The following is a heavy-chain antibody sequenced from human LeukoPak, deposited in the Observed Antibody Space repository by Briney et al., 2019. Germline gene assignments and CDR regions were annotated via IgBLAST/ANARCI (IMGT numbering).Heavy chain of an antibody. Sequence: GGSLRLSCAASGFTFSSFWMTWVRQAPGKGLEWVANMNQDGRRKYYMDSVKGRFTISRDNAKNSLYLQMNSLRAEDTAVYYCARDRLRCSSTSCESYYYYYGMDVWGQGTTVTVSS. CDR2: MNQDGRRK. J-gene: IGHJ6*02. D-gene: IGHD2-2*01. CDR3: ARDRLRCSSTSCESYYYYYGMDV. V-gene: IGHV3-7*01. CDR1: GFTFSSFW.